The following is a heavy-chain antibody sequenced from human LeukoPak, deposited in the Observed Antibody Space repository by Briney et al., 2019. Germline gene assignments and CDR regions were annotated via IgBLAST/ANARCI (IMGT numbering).Heavy chain of an antibody. Sequence: PSETLSLTCTVSGGSISSYYWSWIRQPPGKGLEWIGYIYYSGSTNYNPSLKSRATISVDTSKNQFSLKLSSVTAADTAVYYCARDTTPKYYYDSSGYYWFGAFDIWGQGTMVTVSS. CDR2: IYYSGST. CDR3: ARDTTPKYYYDSSGYYWFGAFDI. D-gene: IGHD3-22*01. J-gene: IGHJ3*02. V-gene: IGHV4-59*01. CDR1: GGSISSYY.